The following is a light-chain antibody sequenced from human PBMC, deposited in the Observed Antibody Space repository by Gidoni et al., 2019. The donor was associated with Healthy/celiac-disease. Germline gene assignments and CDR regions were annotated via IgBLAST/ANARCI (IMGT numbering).Light chain of an antibody. J-gene: IGKJ2*01. V-gene: IGKV2-28*01. CDR3: MQALQTPPYT. CDR2: LGS. Sequence: DIVMTQSPLSLPVTPGEPASISCRSSQSLLHSNGYNYLDWYLQKPGQSPQLLIYLGSNRASGVPDRFSGSGSGTDFTLKISRVEAEDVGVYYCMQALQTPPYTFGQXTKLEI. CDR1: QSLLHSNGYNY.